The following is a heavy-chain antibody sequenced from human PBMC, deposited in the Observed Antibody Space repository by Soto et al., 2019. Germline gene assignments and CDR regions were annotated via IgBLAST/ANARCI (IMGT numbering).Heavy chain of an antibody. D-gene: IGHD7-27*01. Sequence: LSLTCTVSGGSISSSSYYWGWIRQPPGKGLEWIGSIYYSGSTYYNPSLKSRVTISVDTSKNQFSLKLSSVTAADTAVYYCARHVNPWAQGAFDIWGQGTMVTVSS. V-gene: IGHV4-39*01. J-gene: IGHJ3*02. CDR3: ARHVNPWAQGAFDI. CDR1: GGSISSSSYY. CDR2: IYYSGST.